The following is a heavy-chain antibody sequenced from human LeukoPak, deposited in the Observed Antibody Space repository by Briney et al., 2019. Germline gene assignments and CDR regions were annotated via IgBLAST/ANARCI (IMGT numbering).Heavy chain of an antibody. V-gene: IGHV3-53*01. Sequence: GALRLSCAASGFTFSTYGMSWVRQAPGKGLEWVSFIYSGGNTHYSDSVKGRFTISRDNSKNTLYLQMNSLRADDTAVYYCARRAGEYSHPYDYWGQGTLVTVSS. CDR1: GFTFSTYG. CDR3: ARRAGEYSHPYDY. J-gene: IGHJ4*02. CDR2: IYSGGNT. D-gene: IGHD4-17*01.